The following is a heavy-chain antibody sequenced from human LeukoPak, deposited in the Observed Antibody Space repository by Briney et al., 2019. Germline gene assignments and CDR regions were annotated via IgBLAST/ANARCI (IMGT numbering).Heavy chain of an antibody. Sequence: PSETLSLTCTVSGGSISSYYWSWIRQPPGKGLEWIGYIYYSGSTNYNPSLKSRVTISVDTSKNQFSLKLSSVTAADTAVYYCARDHEYSYGYAWGQGTLVTVSS. CDR3: ARDHEYSYGYA. V-gene: IGHV4-59*01. J-gene: IGHJ4*02. D-gene: IGHD5-18*01. CDR1: GGSISSYY. CDR2: IYYSGST.